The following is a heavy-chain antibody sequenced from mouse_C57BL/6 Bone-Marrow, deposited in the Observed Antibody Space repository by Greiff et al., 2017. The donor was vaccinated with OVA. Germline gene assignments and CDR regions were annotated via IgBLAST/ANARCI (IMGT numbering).Heavy chain of an antibody. J-gene: IGHJ1*03. CDR1: GFTFSSYA. V-gene: IGHV5-4*01. CDR2: ISDGGSYT. Sequence: EVQRVESGGGLVKPGGSLKLSCAASGFTFSSYAMSWVRQTPEKRLEWVATISDGGSYTYYPDNVKGRFTISRDNAKNNLYLQMSHLKSEDTAMYYCAAVVARGYFDVWGTGTTVTVSS. D-gene: IGHD1-1*01. CDR3: AAVVARGYFDV.